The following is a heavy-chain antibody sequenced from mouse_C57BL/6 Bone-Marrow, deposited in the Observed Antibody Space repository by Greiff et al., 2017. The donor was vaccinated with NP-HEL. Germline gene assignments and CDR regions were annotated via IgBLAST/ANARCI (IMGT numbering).Heavy chain of an antibody. J-gene: IGHJ4*01. Sequence: QVQLQQPGAELVRPGTSVKLSCKASGYTFTSYWMHWVKQRPGQGLEWIGVIDPSDSYTNYNQKFKGQATLTVDTSSSTAYMQLSSMTSEDSAVYYCARDYYGSSYVGGAMDYWGQGTSVTVSS. CDR2: IDPSDSYT. CDR3: ARDYYGSSYVGGAMDY. V-gene: IGHV1-59*01. CDR1: GYTFTSYW. D-gene: IGHD1-1*01.